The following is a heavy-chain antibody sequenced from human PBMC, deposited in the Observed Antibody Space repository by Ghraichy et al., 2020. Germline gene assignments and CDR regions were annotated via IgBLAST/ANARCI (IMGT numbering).Heavy chain of an antibody. V-gene: IGHV1-69*13. D-gene: IGHD6-6*01. Sequence: SVKVSCKASGGTFSSYAISWVRQAPGQGLEWMGGIIPIFGTANYAQKFQGRVTITADESTSTAYMELSSLRSEDTAVYYCARGQSVGIAARTWFDPWGQGTLVTVSS. CDR1: GGTFSSYA. J-gene: IGHJ5*02. CDR3: ARGQSVGIAARTWFDP. CDR2: IIPIFGTA.